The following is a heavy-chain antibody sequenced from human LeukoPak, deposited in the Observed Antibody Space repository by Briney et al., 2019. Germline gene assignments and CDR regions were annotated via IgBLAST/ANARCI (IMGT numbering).Heavy chain of an antibody. V-gene: IGHV3-11*01. Sequence: GGSLRLSCAASGFTFSNAWVNWVRQAPGKGLEWVSYISSSGSTIYYADSVKGRFTISRDNAKNSLYLQMNSLRAEDTAVYYCAREHSGSLFDYWGQGTLVAVSS. J-gene: IGHJ4*02. D-gene: IGHD5-12*01. CDR3: AREHSGSLFDY. CDR1: GFTFSNAW. CDR2: ISSSGSTI.